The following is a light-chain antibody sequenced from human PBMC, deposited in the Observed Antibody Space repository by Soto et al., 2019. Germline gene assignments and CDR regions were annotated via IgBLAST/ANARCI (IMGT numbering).Light chain of an antibody. V-gene: IGKV3-11*01. CDR2: DAS. CDR3: QLRSK. Sequence: EVVLTQSPATLSLSPGERATLSCRATQGAGTYLAWYQQRPGQAPRLLIYDASNRAPGIPATFSGSGSETDFTLTLTSLEPEDFAVYYYQLRSKFGPGTKVYGK. CDR1: QGAGTY. J-gene: IGKJ3*01.